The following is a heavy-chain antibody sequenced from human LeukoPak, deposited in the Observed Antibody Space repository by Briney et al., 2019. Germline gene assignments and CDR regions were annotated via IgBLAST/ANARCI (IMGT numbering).Heavy chain of an antibody. J-gene: IGHJ4*02. CDR3: SRESGAFCPFGY. CDR2: ISLSGQT. D-gene: IGHD1-26*01. Sequence: TSETLSLTCTVSGGSIRSTNWWSWVRQPPGQGLEWIGEISLSGQTNYSPSLNGRVTMSLDESRNQLSLNLTSVTAADTATYYCSRESGAFCPFGYWGQGTLVIVPP. CDR1: GGSIRSTNW. V-gene: IGHV4-4*02.